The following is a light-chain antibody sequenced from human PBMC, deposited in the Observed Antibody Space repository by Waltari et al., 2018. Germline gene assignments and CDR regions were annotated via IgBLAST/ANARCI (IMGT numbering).Light chain of an antibody. J-gene: IGKJ1*01. CDR1: QSVLYSSNNKNY. V-gene: IGKV4-1*01. CDR2: WAS. CDR3: HQYYANPQT. Sequence: DIVMTQSPDSLAVSLGERATINCKSSQSVLYSSNNKNYLAWYQHKSEQPPKLLIYWASTRESGVPDRFSGSGSGTDFSLTINNLQPEDVAVYYCHQYYANPQTFGQGTRVEIK.